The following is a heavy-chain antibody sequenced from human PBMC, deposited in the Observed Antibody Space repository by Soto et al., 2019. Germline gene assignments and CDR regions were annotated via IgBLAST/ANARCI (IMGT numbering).Heavy chain of an antibody. V-gene: IGHV1-8*01. J-gene: IGHJ6*03. CDR3: ARGSRFRGVTPLSYYSPMAV. CDR2: MNPNSGDT. CDR1: GYTFTTYD. Sequence: QVQLVQSGPEVKKPGASVRVSCKASGYTFTTYDVNWVRQATGQGLEWMGWMNPNSGDTGYTQKFQGRVTMTRNTSIRTATVGLRSLKYDVTAVYYCARGSRFRGVTPLSYYSPMAVSGNGTAVTVSS. D-gene: IGHD3-10*01.